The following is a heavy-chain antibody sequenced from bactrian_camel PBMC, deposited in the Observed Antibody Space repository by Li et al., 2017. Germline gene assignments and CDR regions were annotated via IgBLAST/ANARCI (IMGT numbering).Heavy chain of an antibody. V-gene: IGHV3S6*01. CDR3: AASWDVTAIEALGRIASPEFGY. CDR2: IAYDGWVS. J-gene: IGHJ6*01. CDR1: VDTNSRYC. Sequence: HVQLVESGGGSVQDGGSLRLSCKFSVDTNSRYCMGWFRQAPGKDLEWLAQIAYDGWVSRYNDPAKGRFSISRDNDKNTLYLQMDNLIPEDSATYRCAASWDVTAIEALGRIASPEFGYWGDGTQVTVS. D-gene: IGHD2*01.